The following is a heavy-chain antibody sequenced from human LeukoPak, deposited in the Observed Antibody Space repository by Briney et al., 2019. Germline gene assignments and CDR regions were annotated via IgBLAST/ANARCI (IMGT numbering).Heavy chain of an antibody. Sequence: GGSLRLSCAASGFTFDDYAMHWVRQAPGKGLEWVSGISWNSGSIGYADSVKGRFTISRDNAKNSLYLQMNSLRAEDTALYYCAKDWYSSSWWGPWGDWGQGTLVTVSS. D-gene: IGHD6-13*01. J-gene: IGHJ4*02. CDR1: GFTFDDYA. CDR3: AKDWYSSSWWGPWGD. CDR2: ISWNSGSI. V-gene: IGHV3-9*01.